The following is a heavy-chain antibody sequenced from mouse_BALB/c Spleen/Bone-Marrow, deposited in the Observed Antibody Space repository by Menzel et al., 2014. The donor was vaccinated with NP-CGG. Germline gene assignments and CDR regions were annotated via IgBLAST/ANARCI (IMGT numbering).Heavy chain of an antibody. J-gene: IGHJ2*01. CDR3: ARGLRLRDYFDY. V-gene: IGHV2-9*02. CDR2: IWAGGIT. Sequence: VQLVESGPGLVAPSQSLSTTCTVSEFSLTTYGVHWVRQPPGRGLEWLGVIWAGGITNYNSTLMSRLSISKDNSKSQVFLKMNSLQTDDTAMYYCARGLRLRDYFDYWGQGTTLTVSS. D-gene: IGHD1-2*01. CDR1: EFSLTTYG.